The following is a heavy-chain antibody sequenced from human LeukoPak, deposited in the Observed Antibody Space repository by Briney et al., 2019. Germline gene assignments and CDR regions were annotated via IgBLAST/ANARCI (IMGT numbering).Heavy chain of an antibody. J-gene: IGHJ6*03. V-gene: IGHV3-74*01. CDR3: ARGDTAMVTLYYYYMDV. CDR1: GFTFSSYW. D-gene: IGHD5-18*01. CDR2: INSDGSST. Sequence: GGSLRLSCAASGFTFSSYWMHWVRQAPGKGLVWVSRINSDGSSTSYADSVKGRFTISRDNAKNTLYLQMNSLRAEDTAVYYCARGDTAMVTLYYYYMDVWGKGTTVTISS.